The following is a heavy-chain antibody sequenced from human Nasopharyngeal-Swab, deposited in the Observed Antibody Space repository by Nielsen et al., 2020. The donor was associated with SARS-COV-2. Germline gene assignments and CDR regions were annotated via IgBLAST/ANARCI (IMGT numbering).Heavy chain of an antibody. V-gene: IGHV1-3*01. Sequence: WVRQAPGQGLEWMGWTNAGNGNTKYTEKFQDRVTITRDTPASTVYMELSSLRSEDTAVYYSARPPIQQAYYYGSGSYYFPYWGQGTLVTVSS. J-gene: IGHJ4*02. D-gene: IGHD3-10*01. CDR3: ARPPIQQAYYYGSGSYYFPY. CDR2: TNAGNGNT.